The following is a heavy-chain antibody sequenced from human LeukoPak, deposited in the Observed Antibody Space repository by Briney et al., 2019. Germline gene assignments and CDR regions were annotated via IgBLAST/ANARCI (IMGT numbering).Heavy chain of an antibody. CDR2: INPNSGDT. J-gene: IGHJ4*02. CDR1: GYTFSGCY. V-gene: IGHV1-2*02. Sequence: ASVKVSCKASGYTFSGCYVRWVRQAPGQGLEWMGWINPNSGDTNYAQKFQGRVTMTRDTSISTAYMELSRLTSADTAVYYCAREITGMIGPTDYWGQGTLVTVSS. CDR3: AREITGMIGPTDY. D-gene: IGHD1-20*01.